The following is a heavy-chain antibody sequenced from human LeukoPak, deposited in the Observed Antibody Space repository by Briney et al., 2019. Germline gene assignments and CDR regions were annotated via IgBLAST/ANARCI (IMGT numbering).Heavy chain of an antibody. Sequence: ASVKVSCKASGYTFTSYDINWVRQATGQGLEWMGWMNPNSGNTGYAQKFQGRVTMTRNNSISTAYMELSSLRSEDTAVYYCARGGITMVDDAFDIWGQGTMVTVSS. CDR3: ARGGITMVDDAFDI. V-gene: IGHV1-8*01. D-gene: IGHD3-10*01. CDR2: MNPNSGNT. J-gene: IGHJ3*02. CDR1: GYTFTSYD.